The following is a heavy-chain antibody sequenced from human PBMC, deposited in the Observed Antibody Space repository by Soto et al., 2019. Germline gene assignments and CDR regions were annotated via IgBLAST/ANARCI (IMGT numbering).Heavy chain of an antibody. D-gene: IGHD3-10*01. Sequence: ASVKVSCKASGYTFTSYGISWVRQAPGQGLEWMGWISPYSGNTDYAQKFQGRGTMTRNTSTSTAYMELSSLRSEDTAVYYCARVTVLWFGDNWFDPWGQGTLVTVSS. CDR1: GYTFTSYG. CDR3: ARVTVLWFGDNWFDP. V-gene: IGHV1-18*01. J-gene: IGHJ5*02. CDR2: ISPYSGNT.